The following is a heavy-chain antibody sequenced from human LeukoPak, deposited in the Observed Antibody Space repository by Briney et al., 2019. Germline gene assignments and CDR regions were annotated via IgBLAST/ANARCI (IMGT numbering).Heavy chain of an antibody. CDR2: ISAYNGNT. CDR3: ARDLSSSYYYVFDC. Sequence: ASVKVSCKASGYTFTSFGISWVRQAPGQGLEWMGWISAYNGNTIYAQMLQGRVTMTTDTSTSTAYMELRSLRSDDTAVYYCARDLSSSYYYVFDCWGQGTLVTVSS. V-gene: IGHV1-18*01. CDR1: GYTFTSFG. J-gene: IGHJ4*02. D-gene: IGHD3-22*01.